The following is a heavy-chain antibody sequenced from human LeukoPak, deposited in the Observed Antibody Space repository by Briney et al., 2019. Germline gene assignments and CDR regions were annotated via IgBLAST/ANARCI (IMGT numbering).Heavy chain of an antibody. CDR2: INPYSGGT. J-gene: IGHJ5*02. D-gene: IGHD3-22*01. CDR3: ARSGYDSSGRELT. V-gene: IGHV1-2*02. Sequence: ASVKVSCKASGYSFTGYYMHWVRQAPGQGLEWMGWINPYSGGTNYAQKLQGRVTMTTDTSTSTAYMELRSLRSDDTAVYYCARSGYDSSGRELTWGQGTLVTVSS. CDR1: GYSFTGYY.